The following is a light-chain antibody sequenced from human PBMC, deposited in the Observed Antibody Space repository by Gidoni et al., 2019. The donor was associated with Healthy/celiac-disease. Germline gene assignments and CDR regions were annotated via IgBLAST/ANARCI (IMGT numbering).Light chain of an antibody. CDR2: GAS. CDR3: QQYNNWHYT. CDR1: QSVSSN. V-gene: IGKV3-15*01. Sequence: EIVMTQSPATLSVSTGERATLSCRASQSVSSNLAWYQQKPGQAPRLLIYGASTRATGIPARFSGSGSGTEFTLTLSSLQSEDFAVYYCQQYNNWHYTFGQGTKLEIK. J-gene: IGKJ2*01.